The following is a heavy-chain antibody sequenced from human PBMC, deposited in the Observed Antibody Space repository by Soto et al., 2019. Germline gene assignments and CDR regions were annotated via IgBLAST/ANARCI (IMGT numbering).Heavy chain of an antibody. Sequence: ETLSLTFNVSGCSISSSSYYWGWIRQPPGKGLEWIGSIYYSGSTYYNPSLKSRVTISVDTSKNQFSLKLSSVTAADTAVYYCARRNGDPFDYWGQGTLVNVSS. CDR3: ARRNGDPFDY. D-gene: IGHD4-17*01. J-gene: IGHJ4*02. CDR2: IYYSGST. CDR1: GCSISSSSYY. V-gene: IGHV4-39*01.